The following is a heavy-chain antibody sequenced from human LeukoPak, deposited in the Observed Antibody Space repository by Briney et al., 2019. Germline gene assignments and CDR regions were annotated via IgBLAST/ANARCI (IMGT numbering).Heavy chain of an antibody. D-gene: IGHD5-18*01. CDR3: ARGSRIQLNWFDP. CDR1: GFTFSSYA. Sequence: GGSLRLSCAASGFTFSSYAMHWARQAPGKGLEWVAVISYDGSNKYYADSVKGRFTISRDNSKNTLYLQMNSLRAEDTAVYYCARGSRIQLNWFDPWGQGTLVTVSS. V-gene: IGHV3-30-3*01. CDR2: ISYDGSNK. J-gene: IGHJ5*02.